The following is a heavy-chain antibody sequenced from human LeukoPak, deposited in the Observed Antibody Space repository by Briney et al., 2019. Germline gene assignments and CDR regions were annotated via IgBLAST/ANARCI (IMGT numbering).Heavy chain of an antibody. V-gene: IGHV3-23*01. CDR2: VSGGGHNT. J-gene: IGHJ4*02. CDR1: GFTFSSYA. CDR3: AKDRSSWYYPFDS. D-gene: IGHD3-3*01. Sequence: GGSLRLSCVASGFTFSSYAMSWVRQAPGKGLEWVSVVSGGGHNTYYTDSVKGRFTMSRDNSKRTVYLQMNSLRAEDTAVYYCAKDRSSWYYPFDSWGQGTLVTVSS.